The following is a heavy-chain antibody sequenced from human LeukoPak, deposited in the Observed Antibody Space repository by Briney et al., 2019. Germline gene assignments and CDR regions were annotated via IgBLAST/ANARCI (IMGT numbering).Heavy chain of an antibody. CDR2: INPSGGST. D-gene: IGHD4-23*01. J-gene: IGHJ4*02. CDR1: GYTFTSYY. V-gene: IGHV1-46*01. Sequence: GASVKVSCKASGYTFTSYYMQWVRQAPGHGLEWMGIINPSGGSTNNAQKFQGRVTMTRDTSTSTVYMELSSLRSEDTAVYYCARGYGGNSFYFDYWGQGTLVTVSS. CDR3: ARGYGGNSFYFDY.